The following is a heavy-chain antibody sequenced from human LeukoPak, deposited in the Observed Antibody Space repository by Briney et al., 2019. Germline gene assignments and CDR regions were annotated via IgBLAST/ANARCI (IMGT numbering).Heavy chain of an antibody. D-gene: IGHD5-12*01. CDR3: ARSTNIVATSGADY. Sequence: GASVKDTCKAPGYTFTGYYLHWVRQAPGQGLEWMGWFNPRSGGTNYAQRFQDRVTMTRDTSISTAYMEVSSLRSDDTAVYYCARSTNIVATSGADYWGQGTLVTVSS. J-gene: IGHJ4*02. CDR1: GYTFTGYY. V-gene: IGHV1-2*02. CDR2: FNPRSGGT.